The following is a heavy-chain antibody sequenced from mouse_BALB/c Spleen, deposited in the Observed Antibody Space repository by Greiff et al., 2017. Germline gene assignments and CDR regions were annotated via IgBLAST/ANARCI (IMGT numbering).Heavy chain of an antibody. V-gene: IGHV1-9*01. Sequence: QVQLQQSGAELMKPGASVKISCKATGYTFSSYWIEWVKQRPGHGLEWIGEILPGSGSTNYNEKFKGKATFTADTSSNTAYMQLSSLTSEDSAVYYCARDDYDGGFAYWGQGTLVTVSA. J-gene: IGHJ3*01. CDR2: ILPGSGST. CDR1: GYTFSSYW. CDR3: ARDDYDGGFAY. D-gene: IGHD2-4*01.